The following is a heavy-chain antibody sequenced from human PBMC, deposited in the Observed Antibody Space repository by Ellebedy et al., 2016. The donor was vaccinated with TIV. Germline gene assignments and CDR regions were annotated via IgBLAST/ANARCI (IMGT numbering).Heavy chain of an antibody. CDR2: IYSGAGT. V-gene: IGHV3-53*01. CDR3: ARDTAYMHAFDI. D-gene: IGHD4-11*01. J-gene: IGHJ3*02. Sequence: GESLKISCAASGFTVSRNYMSRVRQAPGKGLEWVSVIYSGAGTYYADSVKGRFTISRDNSKNTLFLQMNSLRAEDTAVYYCARDTAYMHAFDIWGQGTMVSVSS. CDR1: GFTVSRNY.